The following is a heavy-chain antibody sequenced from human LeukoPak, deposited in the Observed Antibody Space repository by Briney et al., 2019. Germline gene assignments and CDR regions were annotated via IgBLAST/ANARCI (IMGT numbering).Heavy chain of an antibody. D-gene: IGHD3-22*01. CDR1: GYSISSGYY. CDR3: ARVHRGTVIDY. J-gene: IGHJ4*02. CDR2: IYHSGST. Sequence: SETLSLTCTVSGYSISSGYYWGWIRQPQGKGLEWIGSIYHSGSTYYNPSLKSRVTISVDTSKNQFSLKLSSVTAADTAVYYCARVHRGTVIDYWGQGTLVTVSS. V-gene: IGHV4-38-2*02.